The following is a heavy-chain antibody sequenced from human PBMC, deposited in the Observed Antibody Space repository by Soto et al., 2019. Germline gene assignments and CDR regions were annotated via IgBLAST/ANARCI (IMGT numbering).Heavy chain of an antibody. J-gene: IGHJ4*02. D-gene: IGHD3-9*01. CDR1: GFTFSRYW. Sequence: GGSLRLSCVASGFTFSRYWMSWVRQAPGKGLEWVANIKQDGSEKNFVDSVKGRFTISRDNAKNSLYLQVNSLRAEDTAVYYCARDEGYDILTGYYSPQRFDYWGQGTLVTVSS. CDR3: ARDEGYDILTGYYSPQRFDY. CDR2: IKQDGSEK. V-gene: IGHV3-7*01.